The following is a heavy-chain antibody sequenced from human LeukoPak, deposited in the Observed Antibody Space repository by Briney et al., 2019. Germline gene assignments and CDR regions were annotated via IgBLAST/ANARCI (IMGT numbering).Heavy chain of an antibody. Sequence: GGSLRLSCAASGFTFSHYWMTWVRQAPGKGLEWVANMKEDGSQETYVDSVKGRFTISRDNAKNSLYLQMNNVRAEDTAVYYCARDSTWLLDYWGQGTLITVSS. J-gene: IGHJ4*02. CDR1: GFTFSHYW. CDR3: ARDSTWLLDY. CDR2: MKEDGSQE. V-gene: IGHV3-7*01. D-gene: IGHD6-19*01.